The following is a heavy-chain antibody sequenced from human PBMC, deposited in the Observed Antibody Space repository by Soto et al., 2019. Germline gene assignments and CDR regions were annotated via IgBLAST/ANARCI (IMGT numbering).Heavy chain of an antibody. CDR2: INAGNGNT. CDR1: GYTFTSYA. Sequence: QVQLVQSGAEVKKPGASVKVSCKASGYTFTSYAMHWVRQAPGQRLEWMGWINAGNGNTKYSQKFQGRVTITRDTSASTAYMEVSSLRSEDTAVYYCAVGGGKEGWPYFDYWGQGTLVTVSS. D-gene: IGHD1-26*01. J-gene: IGHJ4*02. V-gene: IGHV1-3*01. CDR3: AVGGGKEGWPYFDY.